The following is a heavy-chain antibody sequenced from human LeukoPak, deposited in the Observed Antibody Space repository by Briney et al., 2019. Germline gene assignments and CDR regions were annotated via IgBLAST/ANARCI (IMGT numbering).Heavy chain of an antibody. CDR1: GGSISSGGYS. V-gene: IGHV4-30-2*01. CDR3: ARGDGSGNYYYGMDV. D-gene: IGHD3-10*01. J-gene: IGHJ6*02. CDR2: ICHSGST. Sequence: SETLSLTCAVSGGSISSGGYSWSWIRQPPGKGLEWIGYICHSGSTYYNPSLKSRVTISVDRSKNQFSLKLSSVTAADTAVYYCARGDGSGNYYYGMDVWGQGTTVTVSS.